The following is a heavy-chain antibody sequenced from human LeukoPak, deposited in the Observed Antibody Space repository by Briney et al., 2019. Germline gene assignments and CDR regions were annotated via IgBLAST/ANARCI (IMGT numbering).Heavy chain of an antibody. CDR2: ISQDGSGK. D-gene: IGHD3-10*01. Sequence: PGGSLRLSCAATGFVFSSYDMTWARQAPGKGLEWVADISQDGSGKYYADSVKGRFTISRDNAENSLYLQMNSLRAEDTAVYYCARILRGGDFDYWGQGTLVTVSS. V-gene: IGHV3-7*01. CDR1: GFVFSSYD. CDR3: ARILRGGDFDY. J-gene: IGHJ4*02.